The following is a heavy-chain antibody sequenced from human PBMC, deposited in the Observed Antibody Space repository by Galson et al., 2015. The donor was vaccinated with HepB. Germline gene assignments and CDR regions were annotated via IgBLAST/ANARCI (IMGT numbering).Heavy chain of an antibody. CDR2: IDPSDSDT. CDR1: GYNFISYW. CDR3: VRHYDPSNWFDP. J-gene: IGHJ5*02. V-gene: IGHV5-10-1*01. D-gene: IGHD3-3*01. Sequence: QSGAEVKKPGESPRISCKTSGYNFISYWISWVRQMPGKGLEWMGKIDPSDSDTYYSPSFQGHVTFSADKSISTAYLQWSSLKASDTAMYYCVRHYDPSNWFDPWGQGTLVTVFS.